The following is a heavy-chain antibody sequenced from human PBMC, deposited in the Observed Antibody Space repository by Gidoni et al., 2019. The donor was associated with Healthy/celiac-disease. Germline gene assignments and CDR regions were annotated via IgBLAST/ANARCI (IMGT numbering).Heavy chain of an antibody. CDR2: IIPIFGTA. CDR1: GGTFSSYA. J-gene: IGHJ6*02. D-gene: IGHD3-22*01. CDR3: AREKWYYDSRGYYLGGMDV. Sequence: QVQLVQSGAEVKKPGSSVKVSCTASGGTFSSYAISWVRQAPGQGLEWRGGIIPIFGTANYAQKFQGRVTITEDESTITAYMELSSLISEDTAVYYCAREKWYYDSRGYYLGGMDVWGQGTTVTVSS. V-gene: IGHV1-69*01.